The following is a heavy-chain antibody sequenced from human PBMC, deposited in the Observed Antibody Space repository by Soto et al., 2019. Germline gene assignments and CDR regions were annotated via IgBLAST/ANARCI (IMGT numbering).Heavy chain of an antibody. Sequence: PGGSLRLSCAASGFTFSSYAMSWVRQAPGKGLEWVSAISGGGGSTYYADSVKGRFTISRDNSKNTLYLQMNSLRAEDTAVYYCEKDSGGKSWNPANFDYWGQGTLVTVSS. J-gene: IGHJ4*02. D-gene: IGHD2-15*01. V-gene: IGHV3-23*01. CDR2: ISGGGGST. CDR1: GFTFSSYA. CDR3: EKDSGGKSWNPANFDY.